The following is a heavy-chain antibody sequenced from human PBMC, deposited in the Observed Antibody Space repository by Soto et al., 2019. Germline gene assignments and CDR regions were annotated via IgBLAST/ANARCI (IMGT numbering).Heavy chain of an antibody. CDR2: ISGSGGST. D-gene: IGHD1-26*01. CDR3: AKDSPSSYSGSYNSAFDY. CDR1: GFTFSSYA. Sequence: GGSLRLSCAASGFTFSSYAMSWVRQAPGKGLEWVSAISGSGGSTYYADSVKGRFTISRDNSKNTLYLQMNSLRAEDTAVYYCAKDSPSSYSGSYNSAFDYWGQGTLVTVSS. V-gene: IGHV3-23*01. J-gene: IGHJ4*02.